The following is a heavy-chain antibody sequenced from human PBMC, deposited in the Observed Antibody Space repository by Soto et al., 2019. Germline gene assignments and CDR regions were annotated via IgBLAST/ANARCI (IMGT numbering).Heavy chain of an antibody. J-gene: IGHJ6*02. Sequence: GESLKISCAASGFTFSDYYMSWIRQAPGKGLEWVSYISSSGSTIYYADSVKGRFTISRDNAKNSLYLQMNSLRAEDTAVYYCARAQAAWELGGMDVWGQGTTVTVSS. V-gene: IGHV3-11*01. CDR1: GFTFSDYY. D-gene: IGHD1-26*01. CDR2: ISSSGSTI. CDR3: ARAQAAWELGGMDV.